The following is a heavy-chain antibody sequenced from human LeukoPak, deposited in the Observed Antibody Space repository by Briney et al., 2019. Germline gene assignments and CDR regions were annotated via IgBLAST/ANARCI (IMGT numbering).Heavy chain of an antibody. Sequence: GGSLRLSCTASGFTFSNYDMNWVRQSPGRGLEYVSAINYNGGPTYYADSVKGRFTISRDNSKNTLYLQMASLRDEDMGVYYCARVGPATAFDYWGQGTQVTVSS. J-gene: IGHJ4*02. V-gene: IGHV3-64*02. CDR3: ARVGPATAFDY. CDR2: INYNGGPT. CDR1: GFTFSNYD.